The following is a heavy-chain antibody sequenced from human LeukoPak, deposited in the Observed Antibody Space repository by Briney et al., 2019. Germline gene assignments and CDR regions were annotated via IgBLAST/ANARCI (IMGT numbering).Heavy chain of an antibody. J-gene: IGHJ4*02. V-gene: IGHV2-5*01. CDR3: AHTYWGSGGSCYDY. CDR2: IYWNDDK. Sequence: SGPTLVNPTQTLTLTCTFSGFSLSSGGVGVGWIRQPPRKALEWLALIYWNDDKRYSPSLKSRLAITKDTSKNKVVLTMTNMDPVDTATYYCAHTYWGSGGSCYDYWGQGTLVTVSS. CDR1: GFSLSSGGVG. D-gene: IGHD2-15*01.